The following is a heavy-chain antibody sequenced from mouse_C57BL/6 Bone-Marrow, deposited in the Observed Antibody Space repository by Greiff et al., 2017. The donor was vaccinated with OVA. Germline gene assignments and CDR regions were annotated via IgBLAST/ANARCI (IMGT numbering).Heavy chain of an antibody. V-gene: IGHV1-59*01. CDR1: GYTFTSYW. Sequence: QVQLQQPGAELVRPGTSVKLSCKASGYTFTSYWMHWVKQRPGQGLEWIGVIDPSDSYTNYNQKFKGKATLAVDTSSSTAYMQLSSLTSEDSAVYYCARSREFAYWGQGTLVTVSA. J-gene: IGHJ3*01. CDR3: ARSREFAY. D-gene: IGHD3-3*01. CDR2: IDPSDSYT.